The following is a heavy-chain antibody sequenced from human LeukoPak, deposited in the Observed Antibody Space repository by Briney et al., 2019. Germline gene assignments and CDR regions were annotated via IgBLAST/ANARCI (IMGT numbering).Heavy chain of an antibody. CDR1: GGSFSGYY. CDR3: ARESSCSSTSCSALYYYYGMDV. Sequence: SETLSLTCAVYGGSFSGYYWSWIRQPPGKGLEWIGEINHSGSTNYNPSLKSRVTMSVDTSKNQFSLKLSSVTAADTAVYYCARESSCSSTSCSALYYYYGMDVWGQGTTVTVSS. CDR2: INHSGST. J-gene: IGHJ6*02. V-gene: IGHV4-34*01. D-gene: IGHD2-2*01.